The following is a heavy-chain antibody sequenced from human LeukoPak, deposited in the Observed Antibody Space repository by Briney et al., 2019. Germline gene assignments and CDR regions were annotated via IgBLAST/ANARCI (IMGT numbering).Heavy chain of an antibody. CDR1: GYTFTSYY. CDR2: INPSGGST. CDR3: ARGFQWGSGSPNDAFDI. Sequence: ASVKVSCKASGYTFTSYYMHWVRQAPGQGLEWMGIINPSGGSTSYAQKFQGRVTMTRDTSISTAYMELSSLRSEDTAVYYCARGFQWGSGSPNDAFDIWGQGTMVTVSS. D-gene: IGHD3-10*01. V-gene: IGHV1-46*01. J-gene: IGHJ3*02.